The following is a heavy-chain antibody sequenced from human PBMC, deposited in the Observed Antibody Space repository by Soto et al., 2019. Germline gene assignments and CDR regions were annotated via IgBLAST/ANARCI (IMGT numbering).Heavy chain of an antibody. Sequence: QVQLVQSGAEAKKPGASVKVSCKASGYTFIAYHIHWLRQAPGQGLEWMGWINPTSGGTNYAQEFQDRVALTRDTSITTAYMELSRLTSDDTAMYYCAKVHGSGWYEDFDYWGQGTLVTVSP. J-gene: IGHJ4*02. CDR1: GYTFIAYH. CDR2: INPTSGGT. D-gene: IGHD6-19*01. CDR3: AKVHGSGWYEDFDY. V-gene: IGHV1-2*02.